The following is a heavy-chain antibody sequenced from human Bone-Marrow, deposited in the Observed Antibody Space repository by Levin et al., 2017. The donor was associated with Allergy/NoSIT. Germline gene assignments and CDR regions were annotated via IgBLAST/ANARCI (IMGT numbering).Heavy chain of an antibody. V-gene: IGHV2-26*01. CDR1: GFSLSSSTVS. CDR3: AGTNRFYNWFDP. J-gene: IGHJ5*02. CDR2: ISSNDEK. D-gene: IGHD1-14*01. Sequence: SGPTLVKHTETLTLTCTVSGFSLSSSTVSVSWLRQPPGKALEWLAHISSNDEKSYNTSLKSRLTISKDTSKSHVVLTITNVGPVDAATYYCAGTNRFYNWFDPWGQGTLVTVSS.